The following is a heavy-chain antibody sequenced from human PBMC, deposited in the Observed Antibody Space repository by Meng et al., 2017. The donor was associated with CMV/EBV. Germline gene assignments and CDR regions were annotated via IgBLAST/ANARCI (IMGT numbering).Heavy chain of an antibody. CDR1: GGSISSSSYY. CDR2: IYYSGST. V-gene: IGHV4-39*07. CDR3: ARDRWLLNNWFDP. Sequence: GSLRLSCTVSGGSISSSSYYWGWIRQPPGKGLEWIGSIYYSGSTYYNPSLKSRVTISVDTSKNQFSLKLSSVTAADTAVYYCARDRWLLNNWFDPWGQGTLVTVSS. D-gene: IGHD2-15*01. J-gene: IGHJ5*02.